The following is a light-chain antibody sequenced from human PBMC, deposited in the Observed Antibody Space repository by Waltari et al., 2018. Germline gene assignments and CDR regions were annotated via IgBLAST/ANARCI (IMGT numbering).Light chain of an antibody. J-gene: IGKJ1*01. V-gene: IGKV1-5*01. Sequence: DIQMTQSPSTLSASVGDRVTITCRASQSINNWLAWFQQKPGKAPKLRIYDAASLESGVPSRVRGSGSGTEFTLTISSLQPDDFATYYCQQYNSFWTFGQGTKVEIK. CDR3: QQYNSFWT. CDR1: QSINNW. CDR2: DAA.